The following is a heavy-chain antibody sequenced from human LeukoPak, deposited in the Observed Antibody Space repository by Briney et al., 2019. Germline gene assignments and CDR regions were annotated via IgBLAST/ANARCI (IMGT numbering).Heavy chain of an antibody. V-gene: IGHV3-23*01. D-gene: IGHD3-10*01. Sequence: HTGGSLRLSCAASGFIFSSYPMSWVRQAPGKGLEWVLALTGSDSRTYYADSVKGRFTISRENSKKTLYLQMNSLRADDTAVYYCAKHFYDSGSYYNVDSWGQGTLVTVSS. CDR2: LTGSDSRT. CDR3: AKHFYDSGSYYNVDS. J-gene: IGHJ4*02. CDR1: GFIFSSYP.